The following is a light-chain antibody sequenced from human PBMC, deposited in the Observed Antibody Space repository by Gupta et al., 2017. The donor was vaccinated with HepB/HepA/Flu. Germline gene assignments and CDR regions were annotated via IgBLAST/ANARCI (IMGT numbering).Light chain of an antibody. Sequence: QDPAVSVALGQTVRVTCQGDSLRRYYATWYQQKPGQAPVLVIYAKNSRPSGIPDRFSGSTSGNTASLTITGAQAEDEADYYCHSRDRSGKHHVFGTGTKITVL. CDR3: HSRDRSGKHHV. CDR1: SLRRYY. CDR2: AKN. J-gene: IGLJ1*01. V-gene: IGLV3-19*01.